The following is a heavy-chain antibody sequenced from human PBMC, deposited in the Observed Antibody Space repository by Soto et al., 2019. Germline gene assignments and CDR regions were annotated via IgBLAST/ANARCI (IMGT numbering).Heavy chain of an antibody. Sequence: SETLSLTCTVSGGSFRGYYWGWVRQPPGKGREWIGEINHSGSSNYQPSLKSRVTISVATSKNQFSLTVNSVTPADTAVYYCARGEITLLGGMDVWGQGTTGTVS. J-gene: IGHJ6*02. V-gene: IGHV4-34*01. CDR2: INHSGSS. D-gene: IGHD3-10*01. CDR1: GGSFRGYY. CDR3: ARGEITLLGGMDV.